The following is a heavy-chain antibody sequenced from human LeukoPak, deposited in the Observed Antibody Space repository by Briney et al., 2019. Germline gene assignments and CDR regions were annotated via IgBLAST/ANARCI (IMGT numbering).Heavy chain of an antibody. J-gene: IGHJ4*02. CDR3: ARGGGSFYNY. CDR2: IKQDGNEK. D-gene: IGHD2-15*01. V-gene: IGHV3-7*04. Sequence: GGSLRLSCTASGLTISNYWMSWVRQAPGKGLEWVANIKQDGNEKYYVDSVKGRFTISRDNAKNSLYLQMNSLRVEDTAVYYCARGGGSFYNYWGQGTLVTVSS. CDR1: GLTISNYW.